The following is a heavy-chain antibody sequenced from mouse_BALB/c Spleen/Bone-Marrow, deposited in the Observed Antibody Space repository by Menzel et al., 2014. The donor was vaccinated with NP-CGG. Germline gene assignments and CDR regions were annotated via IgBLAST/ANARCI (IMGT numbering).Heavy chain of an antibody. Sequence: EVQLQQSGPDLVKPSQSLSLTCTVTGYSITSGYSWHWIRQFPGNKLEWMGYIHYSGNTKYNPSLKSRISITRDTSKNQFFLQLNSVTTEDTATYYCARGLGYYAMDYWGQGTSVTVSS. CDR2: IHYSGNT. CDR3: ARGLGYYAMDY. J-gene: IGHJ4*01. CDR1: GYSITSGYS. D-gene: IGHD4-1*01. V-gene: IGHV3-1*02.